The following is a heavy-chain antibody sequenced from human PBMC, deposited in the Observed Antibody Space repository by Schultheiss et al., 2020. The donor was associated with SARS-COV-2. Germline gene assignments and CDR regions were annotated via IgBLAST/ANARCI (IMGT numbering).Heavy chain of an antibody. CDR1: GGSISSYY. CDR3: ARSDYYDSSGYFKTQDYYYYYGMDV. J-gene: IGHJ6*02. CDR2: IYYSGST. Sequence: SETLSLTCTVSGGSISSYYWSWIRQPPGKGLEWIGYIYYSGSTNYNPSLKSRVTISVDTSKNQFSLKLSSVTAADTAVYYCARSDYYDSSGYFKTQDYYYYYGMDVWGQGTTVTVSS. V-gene: IGHV4-59*01. D-gene: IGHD3-22*01.